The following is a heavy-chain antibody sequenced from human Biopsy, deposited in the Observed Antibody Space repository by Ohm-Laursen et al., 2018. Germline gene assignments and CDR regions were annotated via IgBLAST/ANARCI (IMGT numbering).Heavy chain of an antibody. CDR3: ARRGSGGRSFDH. J-gene: IGHJ4*02. CDR1: GGSISSYY. Sequence: GTLSLTCPVSGGSISSYYWSWIRQPPGKGLECIGYIYYSGSTNYSPSLKSRVTMSVDTSKNQFSLKLSSVTAADTAVYYCARRGSGGRSFDHWGQGTLVTVSS. CDR2: IYYSGST. V-gene: IGHV4-59*08. D-gene: IGHD2-15*01.